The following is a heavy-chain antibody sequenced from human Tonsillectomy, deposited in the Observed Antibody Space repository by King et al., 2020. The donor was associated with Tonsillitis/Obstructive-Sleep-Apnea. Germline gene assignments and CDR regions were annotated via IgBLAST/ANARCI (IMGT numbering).Heavy chain of an antibody. J-gene: IGHJ6*03. CDR3: ARDPLYYPVGVLRPDGDYYYMDV. V-gene: IGHV4-31*03. D-gene: IGHD3-3*01. CDR1: GDSIRSIGYH. CDR2: IYFSGST. Sequence: QLQESGPGLVKPSQTLSLTCTVSGDSIRSIGYHWSWIRQHPGKGLEWIGCIYFSGSTYYNPSLKSRVAISVYTSKNQFSLKLSSVTAADTGVYYCARDPLYYPVGVLRPDGDYYYMDVWGKGTTVTVSS.